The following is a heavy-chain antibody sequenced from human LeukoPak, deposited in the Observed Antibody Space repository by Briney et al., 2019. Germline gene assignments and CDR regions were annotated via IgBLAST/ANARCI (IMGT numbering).Heavy chain of an antibody. D-gene: IGHD5-12*01. V-gene: IGHV3-23*01. Sequence: PGGSLRLSCAASGFTFSSYAMSWVRQAPGKGLEWVSAISGSGGSTYYSDSVKGRFTISRDNSKNTLYLQMNSLRAEDTAVYYCANLVATISWFDPWGQGTLVTVSS. CDR2: ISGSGGST. CDR1: GFTFSSYA. CDR3: ANLVATISWFDP. J-gene: IGHJ5*02.